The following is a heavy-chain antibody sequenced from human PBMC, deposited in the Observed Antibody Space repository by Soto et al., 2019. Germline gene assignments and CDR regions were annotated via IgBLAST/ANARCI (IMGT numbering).Heavy chain of an antibody. CDR2: IWYDGSNK. J-gene: IGHJ6*02. V-gene: IGHV3-33*01. Sequence: GGSLRLSWAASGCTFRSYGMHWVRQAPGKGLEWVAVIWYDGSNKYYADSVKGRFTISRDNSKNTLYLQMNSLRAEDTAVYYCARDHYYYGIDVWGQGTTVTVSS. CDR1: GCTFRSYG. CDR3: ARDHYYYGIDV.